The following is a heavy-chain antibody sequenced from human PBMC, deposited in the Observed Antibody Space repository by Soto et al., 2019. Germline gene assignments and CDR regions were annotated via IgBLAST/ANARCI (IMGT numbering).Heavy chain of an antibody. CDR3: ARIPDYYDSSGWGGYFDY. Sequence: ASVKVSCKASGYTFTSYAMHWVRQAPGQRLEWMGWINAGNGNTKYSQEFQGRVTITRDTSASTAYMELSSLRSEDTAVYYCARIPDYYDSSGWGGYFDYWGQGTLVTVSS. J-gene: IGHJ4*02. CDR1: GYTFTSYA. CDR2: INAGNGNT. D-gene: IGHD3-22*01. V-gene: IGHV1-3*01.